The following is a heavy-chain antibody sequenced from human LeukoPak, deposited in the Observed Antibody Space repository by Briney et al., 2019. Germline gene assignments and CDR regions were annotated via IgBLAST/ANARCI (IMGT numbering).Heavy chain of an antibody. Sequence: ASVTVSFKASGYTFTIYGISWVRQAPGQGLEWMGWISAYNGNTNYAQKLQGRVTTTTDTSTSTAYMELRSLRSDDTAVYYCARAGFRRGAVDYWGQGTLVTVSS. D-gene: IGHD3-10*01. V-gene: IGHV1-18*04. CDR2: ISAYNGNT. CDR1: GYTFTIYG. CDR3: ARAGFRRGAVDY. J-gene: IGHJ4*02.